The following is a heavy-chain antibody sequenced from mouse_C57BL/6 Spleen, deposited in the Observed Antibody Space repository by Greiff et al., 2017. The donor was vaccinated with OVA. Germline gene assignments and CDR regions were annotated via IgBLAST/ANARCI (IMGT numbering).Heavy chain of an antibody. J-gene: IGHJ2*01. CDR2: IDPSDSYT. CDR3: ARKGMVTTIDY. V-gene: IGHV1-69*01. CDR1: GYTFTSYW. D-gene: IGHD2-2*01. Sequence: QVQLQQPGAELVMPGASVKLSCKASGYTFTSYWMHWVKQRPGQGLEWIGEIDPSDSYTNYNQKFKGKSTLTVDKSSSTAYMQLSSLTSADAAVYYCARKGMVTTIDYWGQGTTLTVSS.